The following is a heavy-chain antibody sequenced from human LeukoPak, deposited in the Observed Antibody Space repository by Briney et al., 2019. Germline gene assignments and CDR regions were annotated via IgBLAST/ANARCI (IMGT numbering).Heavy chain of an antibody. CDR2: IKQDGSEK. CDR3: ARDLRYFDWRISIRQGYYFDY. CDR1: GFTFSSYW. J-gene: IGHJ4*02. V-gene: IGHV3-7*01. Sequence: GGSLRLSCAASGFTFSSYWMSWVRQAPGKGLEWVANIKQDGSEKYYVDSVKGRFTISRDNAKNSLYLQMNSLRAEDTAVYYCARDLRYFDWRISIRQGYYFDYWGQGTLVTVSS. D-gene: IGHD3-9*01.